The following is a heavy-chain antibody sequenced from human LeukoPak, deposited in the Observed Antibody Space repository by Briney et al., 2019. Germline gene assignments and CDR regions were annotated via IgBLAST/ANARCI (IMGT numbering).Heavy chain of an antibody. J-gene: IGHJ4*02. CDR1: GFTFSIYS. Sequence: GGSLRLSCAASGFTFSIYSMSWVRQAPGKGLEWVANIKQDGSEKYYVDSVKGRFTISRDNAKNSLYLQMNSLRAEDTAVYYCAREGGGSGWSGFDYWGQGTLVTVSS. V-gene: IGHV3-7*01. D-gene: IGHD6-13*01. CDR2: IKQDGSEK. CDR3: AREGGGSGWSGFDY.